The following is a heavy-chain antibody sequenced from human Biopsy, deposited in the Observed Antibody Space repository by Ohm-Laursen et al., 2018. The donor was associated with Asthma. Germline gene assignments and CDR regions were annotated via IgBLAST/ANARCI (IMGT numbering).Heavy chain of an antibody. V-gene: IGHV3-53*01. J-gene: IGHJ4*02. D-gene: IGHD6-19*01. Sequence: GSLRLSCTASGFAVSRDHMFWVRQAPGRGLEWVSVIYSGGTSHTADSVRGRFTISRDYSKNTLYLQMHSPRAEDTAVYYCARGDSSGWSHYYFDYWGQGTLVTVSS. CDR2: IYSGGTS. CDR1: GFAVSRDH. CDR3: ARGDSSGWSHYYFDY.